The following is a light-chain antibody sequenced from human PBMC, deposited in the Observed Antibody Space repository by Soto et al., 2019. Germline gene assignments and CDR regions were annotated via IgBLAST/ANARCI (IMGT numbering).Light chain of an antibody. Sequence: IQLTQSPSSRSASVGDRVTITCRAGQDIGSALAWYQQRPGKAPKLLLYDASNLEAGVPSRFSGSGSGTDFTLTITSLRPEDFATYYCQQFNGFPLTFGGGTKVKIK. CDR3: QQFNGFPLT. V-gene: IGKV1-13*02. J-gene: IGKJ4*01. CDR1: QDIGSA. CDR2: DAS.